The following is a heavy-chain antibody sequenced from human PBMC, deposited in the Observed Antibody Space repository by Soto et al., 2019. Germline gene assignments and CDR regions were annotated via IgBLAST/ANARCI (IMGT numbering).Heavy chain of an antibody. CDR3: AKDIPRVRGVMGWFDP. J-gene: IGHJ5*02. V-gene: IGHV3-23*01. CDR1: GFTFSSYA. D-gene: IGHD3-10*01. CDR2: ISGSGGST. Sequence: HPGGSLRLSCAASGFTFSSYAMSWVRQAPGKGLEWVSAISGSGGSTYYADSVKGRFTISRDNSKNTLYLQMNSLRAEDTAVYYCAKDIPRVRGVMGWFDPWGQGTLVTVAS.